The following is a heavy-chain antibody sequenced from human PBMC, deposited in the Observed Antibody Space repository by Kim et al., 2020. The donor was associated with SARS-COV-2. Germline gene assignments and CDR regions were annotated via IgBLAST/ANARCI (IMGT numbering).Heavy chain of an antibody. J-gene: IGHJ2*01. CDR1: GFTIIGYW. CDR3: ARDGRGVYLDL. CDR2: IKEDGTKE. V-gene: IGHV3-7*01. D-gene: IGHD3-10*01. Sequence: GGSLRLSCAASGFTIIGYWMSWVRQAPGKGLEWVANIKEDGTKEFYVDSVKGRFTISRDNAKKSLYLQMNSLRAEDRAVYFCARDGRGVYLDLWGRGTLV.